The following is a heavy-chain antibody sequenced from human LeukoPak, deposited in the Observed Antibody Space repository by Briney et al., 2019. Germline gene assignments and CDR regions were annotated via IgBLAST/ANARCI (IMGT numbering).Heavy chain of an antibody. CDR2: ISGSGGST. D-gene: IGHD3-10*01. Sequence: GGSLRLSCAASGFTFSSYAMSWVRQAPGKGLGWVSAISGSGGSTYYADSVKGRFTISRDNSKNTLYLQMNSLRAEDTAVYYCAKGRGFMVRGAIIDYWGQGTLVTVSS. CDR1: GFTFSSYA. V-gene: IGHV3-23*01. CDR3: AKGRGFMVRGAIIDY. J-gene: IGHJ4*02.